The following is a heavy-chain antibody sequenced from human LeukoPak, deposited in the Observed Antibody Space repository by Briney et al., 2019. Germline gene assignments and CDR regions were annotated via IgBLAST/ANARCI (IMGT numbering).Heavy chain of an antibody. V-gene: IGHV4-61*02. CDR3: AGKEYYGDYVNLFDY. J-gene: IGHJ4*02. CDR1: GGSISSGSYY. CDR2: IYTSGST. D-gene: IGHD4-17*01. Sequence: PSETLSLTCTVSGGSISSGSYYWSWIRQPAGKGLEWIGRIYTSGSTNYNPSLKSRVTISVDTSKNQFSLKLSSVTAADTAVYYCAGKEYYGDYVNLFDYWGQGTLVTVSS.